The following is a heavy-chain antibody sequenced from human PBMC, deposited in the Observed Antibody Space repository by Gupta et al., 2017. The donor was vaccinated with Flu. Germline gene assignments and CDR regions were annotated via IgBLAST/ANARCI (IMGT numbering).Heavy chain of an antibody. D-gene: IGHD1-7*01. CDR3: AKDGKWNYKNYGMNV. Sequence: YGIHWVRQAPGKGLEGVAVISHDGSDKNYADSVKGRFTISRDNSKNTLDLQMNRLRMEDTAVYYCAKDGKWNYKNYGMNVWGQGTTVTVYS. J-gene: IGHJ6*02. V-gene: IGHV3-30*18. CDR1: YG. CDR2: ISHDGSDK.